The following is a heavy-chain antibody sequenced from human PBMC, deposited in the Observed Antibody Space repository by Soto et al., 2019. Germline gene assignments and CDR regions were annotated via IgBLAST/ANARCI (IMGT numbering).Heavy chain of an antibody. D-gene: IGHD1-26*01. CDR3: ARAWELDPRYYSDY. V-gene: IGHV1-2*04. CDR2: INPNSGGT. J-gene: IGHJ4*02. Sequence: QVQLVQSGAEVKKPGASVKVSCKASGYTFTGYYMHWVRQAPGQGLEWMGWINPNSGGTNYAQKFQGWVTXXRXSXXSTAHMEPSRLRSDDTAVNYCARAWELDPRYYSDYWGQGTLVTVSS. CDR1: GYTFTGYY.